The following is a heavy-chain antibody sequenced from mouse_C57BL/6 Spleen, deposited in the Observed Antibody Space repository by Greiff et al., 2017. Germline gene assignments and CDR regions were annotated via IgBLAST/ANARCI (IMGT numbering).Heavy chain of an antibody. CDR2: INPSSGYT. J-gene: IGHJ4*01. CDR1: GYTFTSYW. V-gene: IGHV1-7*01. D-gene: IGHD2-5*01. Sequence: QVQLQQSGAELAKPGASVKLSCKASGYTFTSYWMHWVKQRPGQGLEWIGYINPSSGYTKYNQKFKDKATLTADKSSSTAYMQLSSLTYEDSAVYYCSAYYSNYDAMDYWGQGTSVTVSS. CDR3: SAYYSNYDAMDY.